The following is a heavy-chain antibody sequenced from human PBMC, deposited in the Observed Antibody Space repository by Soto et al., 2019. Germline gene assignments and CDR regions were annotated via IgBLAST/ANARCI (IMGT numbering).Heavy chain of an antibody. D-gene: IGHD3-22*01. CDR2: ISASGDT. Sequence: VASVKVSCKASGYSFSTYGISWVRQAPGQGLEWMGWISASGDTNYAQKLQGRVTVTADTSTSTAYMELRSLTSDDTAVYYCVRSGYLNRDFDFWGQGTLVTVSS. CDR3: VRSGYLNRDFDF. V-gene: IGHV1-18*04. J-gene: IGHJ4*02. CDR1: GYSFSTYG.